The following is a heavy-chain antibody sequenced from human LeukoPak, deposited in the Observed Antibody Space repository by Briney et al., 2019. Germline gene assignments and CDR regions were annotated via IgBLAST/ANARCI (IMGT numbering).Heavy chain of an antibody. D-gene: IGHD3-22*01. J-gene: IGHJ4*02. CDR1: GFTFSSYA. CDR3: AKVKSSCYILAYIDY. CDR2: ISGSGGST. V-gene: IGHV3-23*01. Sequence: GGSLRLSCAASGFTFSSYAMSWVRQAPGKGLEWVSSISGSGGSTYYADSVKGRFTISRDNSKNTLYLQMNSLRAEDTAVYYCAKVKSSCYILAYIDYWGQGTLVTVSS.